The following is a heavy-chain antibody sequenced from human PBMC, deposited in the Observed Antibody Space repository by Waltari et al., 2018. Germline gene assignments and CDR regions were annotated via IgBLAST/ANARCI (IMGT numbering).Heavy chain of an antibody. CDR2: ISSSGSTI. Sequence: EVQLVESGGGLVQPGGSLRLSCAASGFTFSSYEMNWVRQAPGKGLEWVSYISSSGSTIYYADSVKGRFTISRDNAKNSLYLQMNSLRAEDTAVYYCARELMDLYYYYGMDVWGQGTTVTVSS. V-gene: IGHV3-48*03. CDR1: GFTFSSYE. J-gene: IGHJ6*02. CDR3: ARELMDLYYYYGMDV.